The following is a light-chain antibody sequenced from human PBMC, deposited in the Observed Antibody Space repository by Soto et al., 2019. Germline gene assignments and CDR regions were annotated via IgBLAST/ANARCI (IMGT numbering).Light chain of an antibody. Sequence: QLVLTQSPSASASLGASVKLTCTLSSGHSNYAIAWHQQQSEKGPRYLMKLNSDGSHSKGDGIPYRFSGSSSVAERYLTISGLQSEDEADYYCQTWGSGIVVFGGGTKLTVL. CDR3: QTWGSGIVV. V-gene: IGLV4-69*01. CDR2: LNSDGSH. CDR1: SGHSNYA. J-gene: IGLJ2*01.